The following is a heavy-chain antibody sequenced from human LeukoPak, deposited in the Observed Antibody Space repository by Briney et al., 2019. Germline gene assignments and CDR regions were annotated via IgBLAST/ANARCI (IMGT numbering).Heavy chain of an antibody. CDR1: GFTFSSYA. V-gene: IGHV3-23*01. Sequence: GGSLRLSCAASGFTFSSYAMSWVRQAPGKGLEWVSAISGSGGSTYYADSVKGRFTISRDNSKDTLYLQMNSPRAEDTAVYYCAKESLPDYYDSSGYYYFDYWGQGTLVTVSS. CDR2: ISGSGGST. D-gene: IGHD3-22*01. J-gene: IGHJ4*02. CDR3: AKESLPDYYDSSGYYYFDY.